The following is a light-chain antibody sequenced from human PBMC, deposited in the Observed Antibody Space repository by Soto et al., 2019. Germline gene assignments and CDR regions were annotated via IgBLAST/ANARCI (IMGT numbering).Light chain of an antibody. CDR3: QQYGTSPHT. CDR2: AAS. J-gene: IGKJ2*01. V-gene: IGKV3-20*01. Sequence: EIVLTQSPDTLSLSPGERATLSCRASQSVSNNWLAWYQQKPGQAPRLLIYAASSRPGGIPDKFSGSGSGTDFTLTINRLEPEDFAVYYCQQYGTSPHTFAQGTKLEI. CDR1: QSVSNNW.